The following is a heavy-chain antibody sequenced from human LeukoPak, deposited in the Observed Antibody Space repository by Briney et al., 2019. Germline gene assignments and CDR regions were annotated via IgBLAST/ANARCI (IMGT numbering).Heavy chain of an antibody. CDR3: AKIIAAAGTSFDY. D-gene: IGHD6-13*01. CDR2: IIPIFDSA. Sequence: GASVKVSCKASGGTFSSYGFSWVRQAPGQGLEWMGGIIPIFDSAHYAQKFQGRVTITADEFTSTAYMELSSLRAEDTAVYYCAKIIAAAGTSFDYWGQGTLVTVSS. J-gene: IGHJ4*02. CDR1: GGTFSSYG. V-gene: IGHV1-69*13.